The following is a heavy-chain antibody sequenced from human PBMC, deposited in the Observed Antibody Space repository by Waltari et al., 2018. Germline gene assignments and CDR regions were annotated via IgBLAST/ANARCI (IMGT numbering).Heavy chain of an antibody. CDR2: IYYSGST. CDR1: GGSISRGGYY. CDR3: ARGPDYGGNSRWGYFDL. Sequence: QVQLQESGPGLVKPSQTLSLTCTVSGGSISRGGYYWSWIRQPPGKGLEWIGYIYYSGSTYYNPSLKSRVTISVDTSKNQFSLKLSSVTAADTAVYYCARGPDYGGNSRWGYFDLWGRGTLVTVSS. D-gene: IGHD4-17*01. J-gene: IGHJ2*01. V-gene: IGHV4-31*03.